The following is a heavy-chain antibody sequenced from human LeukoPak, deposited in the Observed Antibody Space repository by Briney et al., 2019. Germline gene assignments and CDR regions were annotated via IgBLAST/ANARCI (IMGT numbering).Heavy chain of an antibody. V-gene: IGHV4-34*01. CDR2: INHSGST. CDR1: GGSFSGYY. D-gene: IGHD3-3*01. CDR3: ARRGLRFLEWLLYPLDY. Sequence: PSETLSLTCAVYGGSFSGYYWSWIRQPPGKGLEWIGEINHSGSTNYNPSLKSRVTISVDTSKNQFSLKLSSVTAADTAVYYCARRGLRFLEWLLYPLDYWGQGTLVTVSS. J-gene: IGHJ4*02.